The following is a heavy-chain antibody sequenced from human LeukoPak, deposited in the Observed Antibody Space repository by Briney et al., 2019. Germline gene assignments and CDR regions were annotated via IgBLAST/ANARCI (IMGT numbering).Heavy chain of an antibody. CDR1: GFTFSSLD. D-gene: IGHD1-1*01. CDR2: IGTASDT. Sequence: GGSLRLSCAASGFTFSSLDMHWVRHPTGQGLEWVSTIGTASDTYYPGSVEGRFTLSRDNAKNSLYLQMNSLTAGDTAVYYCARGPPRGKYYYMDVWGKGTTVTVSS. CDR3: ARGPPRGKYYYMDV. V-gene: IGHV3-13*01. J-gene: IGHJ6*03.